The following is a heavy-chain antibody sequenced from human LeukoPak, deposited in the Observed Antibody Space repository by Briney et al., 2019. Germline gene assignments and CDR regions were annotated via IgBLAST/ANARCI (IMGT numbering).Heavy chain of an antibody. CDR3: ASPLVPGFLEWLLYEDY. Sequence: GGSLRLSCAASGFTFSSYAMSWVRQAPGKGLEWVSAISGSGGSTYYADSVKGRFTISRDNSKNTLYLQMNSLRAEDTAVYYCASPLVPGFLEWLLYEDYWGQGTLVTVSS. D-gene: IGHD3-3*01. CDR1: GFTFSSYA. J-gene: IGHJ4*02. CDR2: ISGSGGST. V-gene: IGHV3-23*01.